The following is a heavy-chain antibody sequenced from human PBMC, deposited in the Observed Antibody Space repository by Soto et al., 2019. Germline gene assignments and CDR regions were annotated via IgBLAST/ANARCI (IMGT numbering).Heavy chain of an antibody. CDR2: ISGSGGST. Sequence: GGSLRLSCAASGFTFSSYAMSWVRQAPGKGLEWVSAISGSGGSTYYADSVKGRFTISRDNSKNTLYLQMNSLRAEDTAVYYCAKEVGHDYGDYGAVRAFDIWGQGTMVTVSS. D-gene: IGHD4-17*01. CDR1: GFTFSSYA. V-gene: IGHV3-23*01. J-gene: IGHJ3*02. CDR3: AKEVGHDYGDYGAVRAFDI.